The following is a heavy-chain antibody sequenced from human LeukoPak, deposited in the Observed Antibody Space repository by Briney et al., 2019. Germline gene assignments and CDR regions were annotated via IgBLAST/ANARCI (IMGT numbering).Heavy chain of an antibody. CDR2: IYYSGST. Sequence: SETLSLTCTVSGGSISSGDYYWSWIRQPPGKGLEWIGYIYYSGSTYYNPSLKSRVTISVDTSKNQFSLKPSSVTAADTAVYYCARTPRDGYNSGVDDAFDIWGQGTMVTVSS. D-gene: IGHD5-24*01. V-gene: IGHV4-30-4*01. CDR1: GGSISSGDYY. CDR3: ARTPRDGYNSGVDDAFDI. J-gene: IGHJ3*02.